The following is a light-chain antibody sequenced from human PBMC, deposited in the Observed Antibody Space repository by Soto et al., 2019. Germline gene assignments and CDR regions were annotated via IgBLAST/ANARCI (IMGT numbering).Light chain of an antibody. Sequence: DIQMTQSPSTLSASVGDRVTITCGASQSISSWLAWYQQKPGKAPKLLIYAASSLQSGVPSRFSGSGSGTDFTLTISSLQPEDFATYYCQQSYSTLITFGQGTRLEIK. V-gene: IGKV1-39*01. CDR3: QQSYSTLIT. CDR2: AAS. CDR1: QSISSW. J-gene: IGKJ5*01.